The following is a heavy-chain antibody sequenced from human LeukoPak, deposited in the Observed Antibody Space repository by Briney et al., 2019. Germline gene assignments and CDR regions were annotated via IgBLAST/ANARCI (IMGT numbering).Heavy chain of an antibody. CDR2: INHSGST. CDR1: GGSISSYY. CDR3: ARGLSDRDAFDI. D-gene: IGHD3-22*01. Sequence: SETLSLTCTVSGGSISSYYWSGIRQPPGKGLEWIGEINHSGSTNYNPSLKSRVTISVDTSKNQFSLKLSSVTAADTAVYYCARGLSDRDAFDIWGQGTMVTVSS. J-gene: IGHJ3*02. V-gene: IGHV4-34*01.